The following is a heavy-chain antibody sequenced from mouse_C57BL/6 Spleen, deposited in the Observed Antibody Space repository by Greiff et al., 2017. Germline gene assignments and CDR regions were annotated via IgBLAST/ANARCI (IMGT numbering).Heavy chain of an antibody. CDR3: VRHEALRPFAY. CDR1: GFSFNTYA. CDR2: IRSKSNNYAT. J-gene: IGHJ3*01. V-gene: IGHV10-1*01. D-gene: IGHD2-4*01. Sequence: EVMLVESGGGLVQPKGSLKLSCAASGFSFNTYAMNWVRQAPGKGLEWVARIRSKSNNYATYYADSVKDRFTISRDDSESMLYLQMNNLKTEDTAMYYCVRHEALRPFAYWGQGTLVTVSA.